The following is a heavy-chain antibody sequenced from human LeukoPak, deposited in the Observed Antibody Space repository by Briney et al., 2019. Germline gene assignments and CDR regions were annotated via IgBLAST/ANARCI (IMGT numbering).Heavy chain of an antibody. J-gene: IGHJ4*02. V-gene: IGHV5-51*01. D-gene: IGHD6-13*01. CDR1: GYSFTNCC. CDR3: ARSDSSSWYIPDY. CDR2: IYPGDSDT. Sequence: GASLNISCKCSGYSFTNCCIGLVRQIPGKGLEWMWIIYPGDSDTRYSPSFQGQVTISADKSISTAYLQWSSLKASDTAMYYCARSDSSSWYIPDYWGQGTLVTVSS.